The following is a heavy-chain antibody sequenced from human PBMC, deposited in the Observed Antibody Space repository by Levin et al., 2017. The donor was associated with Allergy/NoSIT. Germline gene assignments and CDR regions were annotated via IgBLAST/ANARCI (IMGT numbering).Heavy chain of an antibody. V-gene: IGHV1-46*01. CDR1: RYTLTSYY. CDR3: ARGLSRVVVAAYDAFDF. D-gene: IGHD2-15*01. CDR2: INPNDGST. Sequence: ASVKVSCTASRYTLTSYYMHWVRQAPGQGLEWMGKINPNDGSTSFAQKFQGRVTMIADTSTSTLYMELSSLTSEDTAVYYCARGLSRVVVAAYDAFDFWGQGTMVTVSS. J-gene: IGHJ3*01.